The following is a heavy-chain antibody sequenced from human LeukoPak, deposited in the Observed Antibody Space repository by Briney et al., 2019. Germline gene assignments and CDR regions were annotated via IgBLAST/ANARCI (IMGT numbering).Heavy chain of an antibody. CDR1: GFTFSSYG. CDR3: ARDSTMVRGVIGPFDY. D-gene: IGHD3-10*01. J-gene: IGHJ4*02. V-gene: IGHV3-33*01. CDR2: IWYDGSNK. Sequence: GRPLRLSCAASGFTFSSYGMHWVRQAPGKGLEWVAVIWYDGSNKYYADSVKGRFTISRDNSKNTLYLQMNSLRAEDTAVYYCARDSTMVRGVIGPFDYWGQGTLVTVSS.